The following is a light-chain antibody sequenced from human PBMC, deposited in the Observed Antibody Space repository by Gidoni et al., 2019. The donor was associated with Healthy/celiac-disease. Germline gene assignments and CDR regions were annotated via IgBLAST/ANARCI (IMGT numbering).Light chain of an antibody. V-gene: IGKV1-39*01. CDR1: QSISSY. J-gene: IGKJ1*01. Sequence: DIQMTQSPSSPSASVGDRVTITCRGSQSISSYLYWYQQKPGKAPKLLIYAASSLQSGVPARFSGSGSGTDFTLTISRLQPEDFATYYCQQSYSTLWTFGQGTKVEIK. CDR3: QQSYSTLWT. CDR2: AAS.